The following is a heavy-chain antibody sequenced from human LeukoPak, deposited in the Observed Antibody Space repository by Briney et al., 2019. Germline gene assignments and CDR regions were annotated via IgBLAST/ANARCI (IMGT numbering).Heavy chain of an antibody. CDR1: GGSISSYY. Sequence: ETSETLSLACTVSGGSISSYYWSWIRQSPGKGLECIGYIHYTGSTNYNPSLKSRVTISVETSKNQFSLKLKSVTAADTAFYYCARGGYYGSGNDFRFDPWGQGTLVTVSS. CDR3: ARGGYYGSGNDFRFDP. D-gene: IGHD3-10*01. CDR2: IHYTGST. J-gene: IGHJ5*02. V-gene: IGHV4-59*01.